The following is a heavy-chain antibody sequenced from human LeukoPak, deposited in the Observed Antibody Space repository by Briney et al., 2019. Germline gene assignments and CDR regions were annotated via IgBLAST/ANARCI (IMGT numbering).Heavy chain of an antibody. Sequence: HPGGSLRLSCAASGFTFSSYGMHWVRQAPGKGLEWVAVISYDGSNKYYADSVKGRFTISRDDSKNTLYLQMNSLRAEDTAVYYCAKYRSTFGGVIDDYWGQGTLVTVSS. D-gene: IGHD3-16*02. CDR3: AKYRSTFGGVIDDY. CDR1: GFTFSSYG. V-gene: IGHV3-30*18. CDR2: ISYDGSNK. J-gene: IGHJ4*02.